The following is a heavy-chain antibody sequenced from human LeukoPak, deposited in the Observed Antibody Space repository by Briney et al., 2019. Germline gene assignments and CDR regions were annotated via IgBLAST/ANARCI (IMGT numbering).Heavy chain of an antibody. CDR2: INTDGSTT. J-gene: IGHJ4*02. CDR3: AKDSGYDVDLEY. CDR1: GFTFSTYW. D-gene: IGHD5-12*01. V-gene: IGHV3-74*01. Sequence: GGSLRLSCAGSGFTFSTYWMHWVRPTPGGGLVWVSGINTDGSTTSYADSVKGRFTISRDNAKNTVYLQMSSLRAEDTAVYYCAKDSGYDVDLEYWGQGALVTVSS.